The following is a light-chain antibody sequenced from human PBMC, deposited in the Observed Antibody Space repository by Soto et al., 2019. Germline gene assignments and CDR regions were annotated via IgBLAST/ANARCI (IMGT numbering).Light chain of an antibody. CDR2: GAS. V-gene: IGKV3-20*01. CDR3: QQYGSSRWT. CDR1: QSISSGY. J-gene: IGKJ1*01. Sequence: ESVLTQSPGTLSLSPGERATLSCRASQSISSGYLAWYQQRPGQAPRLLIYGASTRASDIPDRFRGSGSGTDFTLTISRLEPEDVAVYYCQQYGSSRWTFGQGTKVEIK.